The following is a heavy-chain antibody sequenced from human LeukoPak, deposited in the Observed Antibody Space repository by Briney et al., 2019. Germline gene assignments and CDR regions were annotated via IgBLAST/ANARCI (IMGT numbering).Heavy chain of an antibody. Sequence: GGSLRLSCAASGFTFSDYYMSWVRQAPGKGLEWVSVIYSGGNTYYADSVKGRFTISRDKSKNTLYLQMNSLRAEDTAVYYCAKGSINSGSYEGWGQGTLVTVSS. V-gene: IGHV3-53*01. J-gene: IGHJ4*02. D-gene: IGHD1-26*01. CDR3: AKGSINSGSYEG. CDR1: GFTFSDYY. CDR2: IYSGGNT.